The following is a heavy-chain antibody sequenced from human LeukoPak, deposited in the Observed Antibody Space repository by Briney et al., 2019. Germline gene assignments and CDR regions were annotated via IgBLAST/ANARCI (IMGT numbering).Heavy chain of an antibody. CDR1: GGTFSSYA. V-gene: IGHV1-69*06. CDR2: IIPIFGTA. CDR3: ARGAYSSGPEDY. D-gene: IGHD5-18*01. J-gene: IGHJ4*02. Sequence: SVKVSCKASGGTFSSYAISWVRQAPGQGLEWMGGIIPIFGTANYAQKVQGRATIPADKSTRTAYMELSSLRSEDTAVYYCARGAYSSGPEDYWAQGTLVTVSS.